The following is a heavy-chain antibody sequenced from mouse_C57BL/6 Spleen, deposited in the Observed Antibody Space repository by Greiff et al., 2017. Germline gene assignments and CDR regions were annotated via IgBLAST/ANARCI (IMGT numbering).Heavy chain of an antibody. J-gene: IGHJ1*03. Sequence: QVQLQQSGAELVRPGASVKLSCKASGYTFTSYGISWVKQRTGQGLEWIGEIYPRSGNTYYNEKFKGKATLTADKSSSTAYMELRSLTSEDSAVYFCARGGYYYGSSYGYWYFDVWGTGTTVTVSS. CDR2: IYPRSGNT. V-gene: IGHV1-81*01. CDR3: ARGGYYYGSSYGYWYFDV. D-gene: IGHD1-1*01. CDR1: GYTFTSYG.